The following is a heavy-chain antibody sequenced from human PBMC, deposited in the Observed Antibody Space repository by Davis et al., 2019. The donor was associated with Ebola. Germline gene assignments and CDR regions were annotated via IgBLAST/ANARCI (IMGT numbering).Heavy chain of an antibody. CDR2: ISGSGGIT. V-gene: IGHV3-23*01. J-gene: IGHJ4*02. Sequence: GESLKISCAASGFTFSSYAMSWVRQAPGKGLEWVSAISGSGGITYYADSVKGRFTISRDNSKNTLYLQMNSLRVEDTAVYYCARANWGSADYWGQGTQVTVSS. CDR3: ARANWGSADY. D-gene: IGHD7-27*01. CDR1: GFTFSSYA.